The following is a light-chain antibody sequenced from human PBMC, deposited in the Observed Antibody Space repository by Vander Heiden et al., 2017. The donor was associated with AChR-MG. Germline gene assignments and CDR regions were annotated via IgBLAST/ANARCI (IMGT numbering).Light chain of an antibody. CDR2: GKT. CDR1: RSNIGAGSD. CDR3: QSTESSQSGVV. Sequence: QSVLTQPPSVSAAPGQRVTICRTGSRSNIGAGSDVPWYQPPSGNDTTPLIYGKTNRPSGVPARFSGSKSGTSASLAITGLQAEDDVDYYCQSTESSQSGVVFGGGTKLTVL. J-gene: IGLJ2*01. V-gene: IGLV1-40*01.